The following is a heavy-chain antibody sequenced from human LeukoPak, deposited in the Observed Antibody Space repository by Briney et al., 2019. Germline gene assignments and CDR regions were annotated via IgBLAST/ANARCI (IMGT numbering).Heavy chain of an antibody. D-gene: IGHD3-22*01. CDR2: IYHSGST. J-gene: IGHJ4*02. CDR1: GGSISSSNW. Sequence: SETLSLTCAVSGGSISSSNWWSWVRQPPGKGLEWIGEIYHSGSTNYNPSLKSRVTISVDTSKNQFSLKLSSVTAADTAVYYCASTPITYYYDSSGYYWFDYWGQGTLVTVSS. V-gene: IGHV4-4*02. CDR3: ASTPITYYYDSSGYYWFDY.